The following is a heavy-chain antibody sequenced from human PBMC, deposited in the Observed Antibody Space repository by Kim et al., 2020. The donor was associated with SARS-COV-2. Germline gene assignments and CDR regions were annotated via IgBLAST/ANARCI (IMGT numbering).Heavy chain of an antibody. Sequence: GGSLRLSCAASGFSFSAFYMSWVRQAPGRGLEWISYISQSSGTIFYADSVKGRFTVSRDNAKNSLYLQMSGLRAEDTAVYYCARELPQNSGPIDDWGQGT. CDR3: ARELPQNSGPIDD. V-gene: IGHV3-11*01. CDR2: ISQSSGTI. D-gene: IGHD2-2*01. CDR1: GFSFSAFY. J-gene: IGHJ4*02.